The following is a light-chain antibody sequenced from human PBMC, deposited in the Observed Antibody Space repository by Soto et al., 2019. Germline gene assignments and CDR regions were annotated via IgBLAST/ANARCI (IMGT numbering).Light chain of an antibody. CDR1: SSDVGGYNY. J-gene: IGLJ1*01. CDR3: CSYAGWYTYV. V-gene: IGLV2-11*01. Sequence: QSALTQPRSVSGSPGQSVTISCTGTSSDVGGYNYVSWYQLHPDKAPKLLIYDVSQRPSGVPDRFSGSKSGNTASLTISGLQAEDETDYYCCSYAGWYTYVFGTGTKLTVL. CDR2: DVS.